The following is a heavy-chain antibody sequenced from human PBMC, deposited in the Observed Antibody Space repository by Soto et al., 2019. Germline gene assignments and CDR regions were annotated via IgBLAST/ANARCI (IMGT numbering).Heavy chain of an antibody. V-gene: IGHV3-48*01. D-gene: IGHD6-19*01. CDR3: ARDLYSSGWYATPDFDY. J-gene: IGHJ4*02. CDR2: ISSSSSTI. Sequence: GGSLRLSCAASGFTFSSYSMNWVRQAPGKGLEWVSYISSSSSTIYYADSVKGRFTISRDNAKNSLYLQMNSLRAEDTAVYYCARDLYSSGWYATPDFDYWGQGTLVTVSS. CDR1: GFTFSSYS.